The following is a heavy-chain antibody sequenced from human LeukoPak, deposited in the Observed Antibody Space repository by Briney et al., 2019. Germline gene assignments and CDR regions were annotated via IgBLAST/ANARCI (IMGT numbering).Heavy chain of an antibody. CDR2: IYTSGST. CDR1: GGSISSSSYY. J-gene: IGHJ5*02. CDR3: ARESDNWNDGWFDL. D-gene: IGHD1-20*01. Sequence: PSETLSLTCTVSGGSISSSSYYWGWIRQPPGKGLEWIGSIYTSGSTNYNPSLKSRVTISVDTSKNQFSLKLSSVTAADTAVYYCARESDNWNDGWFDLWGQGTLVTVSS. V-gene: IGHV4-39*02.